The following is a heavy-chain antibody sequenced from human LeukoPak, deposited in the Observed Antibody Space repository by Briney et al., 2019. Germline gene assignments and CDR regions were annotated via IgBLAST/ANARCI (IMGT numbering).Heavy chain of an antibody. CDR1: GGSIRSYY. J-gene: IGHJ3*02. D-gene: IGHD3-10*01. Sequence: SGTLSLTCTVSGGSIRSYYWSWIRQPPGKGLEWIGCIYYSGSANYNPSLKSRVTISVDTSKNQFSLKLSSVTAADTAVYYCARVGYYARAFDIWGQGTMVT. V-gene: IGHV4-59*01. CDR2: IYYSGSA. CDR3: ARVGYYARAFDI.